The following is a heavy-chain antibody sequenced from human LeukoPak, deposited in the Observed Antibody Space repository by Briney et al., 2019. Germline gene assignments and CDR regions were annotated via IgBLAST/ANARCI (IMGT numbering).Heavy chain of an antibody. CDR2: ISAGGGST. J-gene: IGHJ5*02. Sequence: GGSLRLFCAASGFTFSSYAMSWVRQAPGKGLEWVSSISAGGGSTYFADSVKGRFTISRDNYKNTLYLQMSSLRVEDTAVYYCAIQADLNWFDPWGQGTLVTVSS. D-gene: IGHD4-11*01. V-gene: IGHV3-23*01. CDR1: GFTFSSYA. CDR3: AIQADLNWFDP.